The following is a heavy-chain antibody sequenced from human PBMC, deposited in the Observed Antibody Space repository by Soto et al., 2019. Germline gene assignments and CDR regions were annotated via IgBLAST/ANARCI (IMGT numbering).Heavy chain of an antibody. CDR2: IYYSGRT. D-gene: IGHD3-22*01. Sequence: QVQLQESGPGLVKPSQTLSLTCTVSGDSISSGGYYWTWIRQHPGKGLEWIGYIYYSGRTHYNPSLKSRFHLSVDPSRVQFSLQLSSVTAADTAGYSCASDRIEAYESSGCYPPFNGVGYFDLGGRGTLVIVSS. CDR3: ASDRIEAYESSGCYPPFNGVGYFDL. V-gene: IGHV4-31*03. CDR1: GDSISSGGYY. J-gene: IGHJ2*01.